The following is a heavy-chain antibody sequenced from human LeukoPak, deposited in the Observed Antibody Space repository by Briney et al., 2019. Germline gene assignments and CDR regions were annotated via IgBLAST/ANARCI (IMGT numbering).Heavy chain of an antibody. CDR1: GFTFSSYG. CDR3: ANSSVQWLVRASFDY. V-gene: IGHV3-30*18. D-gene: IGHD6-19*01. Sequence: GGSLRLSCAASGFTFSSYGMHWVRQAPGKGLEWVAVVSYDGSNKYYADSVKGRFTISRDNSKNTLSLQMDSLRAEDTAVYYCANSSVQWLVRASFDYWAQGTLVTVSS. J-gene: IGHJ4*02. CDR2: VSYDGSNK.